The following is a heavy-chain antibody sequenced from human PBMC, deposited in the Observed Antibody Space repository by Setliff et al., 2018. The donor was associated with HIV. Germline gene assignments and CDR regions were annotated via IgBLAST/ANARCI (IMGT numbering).Heavy chain of an antibody. D-gene: IGHD3-22*01. Sequence: GGSLRLSCAASGFAFDNYCMTWVRQAPGKGLEWVSAIGGSTGSTYYADSVKGRFTISTDNSKNTLYLQMNSLRAEDTAVYYCAKPLTTWGVSPYHYAVDVWGQGTTVTVSS. J-gene: IGHJ6*02. CDR1: GFAFDNYC. CDR2: IGGSTGST. V-gene: IGHV3-23*01. CDR3: AKPLTTWGVSPYHYAVDV.